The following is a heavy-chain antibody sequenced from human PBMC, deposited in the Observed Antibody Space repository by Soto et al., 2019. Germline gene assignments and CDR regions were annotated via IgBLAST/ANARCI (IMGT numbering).Heavy chain of an antibody. CDR3: ARTISTYYFYYYGMDV. CDR2: ISGSTTYI. CDR1: GFTFSDYT. Sequence: EVQLVESGGGLVKPGGSLRLSCAAFGFTFSDYTMNWVRHVPGKGLEWVSSISGSTTYIYYADSVKGRFTISGDYAKNSLYLQLNSLRADDTAVYYCARTISTYYFYYYGMDVWGQGTAVTVSS. V-gene: IGHV3-21*01. J-gene: IGHJ6*02.